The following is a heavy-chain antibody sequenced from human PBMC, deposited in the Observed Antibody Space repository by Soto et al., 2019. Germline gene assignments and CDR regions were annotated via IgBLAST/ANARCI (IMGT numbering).Heavy chain of an antibody. J-gene: IGHJ4*02. Sequence: QLQLQESGPGLVKPSETLSLTCTVSGGSISSSSYYWGWIRQPPGKGLEWIGSIYYSGSTYYNPSLKSRVTISVDTSKNQFSLKLSSVTAADTAVYYCATSIYGSGSPNFDYWGQGTLVTVSS. CDR3: ATSIYGSGSPNFDY. V-gene: IGHV4-39*01. CDR2: IYYSGST. D-gene: IGHD3-10*01. CDR1: GGSISSSSYY.